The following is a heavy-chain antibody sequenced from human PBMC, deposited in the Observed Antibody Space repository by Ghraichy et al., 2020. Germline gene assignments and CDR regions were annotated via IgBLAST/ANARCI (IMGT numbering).Heavy chain of an antibody. CDR2: INQSGRT. D-gene: IGHD1-26*01. J-gene: IGHJ5*02. CDR3: ARPALASPYSDWFDP. V-gene: IGHV4-34*01. CDR1: GGSFNDYH. Sequence: SETLSLTCTVSGGSFNDYHWTWIRQSPEKGLEWIGEINQSGRTNYHPSFRSRVTMSTDTSKRQISLTLTSVTAADTAVYYCARPALASPYSDWFDPWGQGTLVPVSS.